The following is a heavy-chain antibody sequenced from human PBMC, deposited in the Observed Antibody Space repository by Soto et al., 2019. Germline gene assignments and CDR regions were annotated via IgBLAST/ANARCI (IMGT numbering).Heavy chain of an antibody. Sequence: SETLSLTCAVYGGSFSGYYWSWIRQPPGKGLEWIGEINHSGSTNYNPSLKSRVTISVDTSKNQFSLKLGSVTAADTAVYYCARGVGEGIVVVPAARNYYYGMDVWGQGTTVTVS. CDR3: ARGVGEGIVVVPAARNYYYGMDV. J-gene: IGHJ6*02. D-gene: IGHD2-2*01. CDR1: GGSFSGYY. V-gene: IGHV4-34*01. CDR2: INHSGST.